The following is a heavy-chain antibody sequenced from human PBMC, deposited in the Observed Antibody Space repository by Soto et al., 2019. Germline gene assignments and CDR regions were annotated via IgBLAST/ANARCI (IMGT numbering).Heavy chain of an antibody. CDR2: INPSGGST. J-gene: IGHJ3*02. Sequence: ASVKVSCKASGYTFTSYYMHWVRQAPGQGLEWMGIINPSGGSTSYAQKFQGRVTMTRDTSTSTVYMELSSLRSEDTAVYYCARDKVVGASGVAFDIWGQGTMVTVSS. CDR3: ARDKVVGASGVAFDI. CDR1: GYTFTSYY. V-gene: IGHV1-46*01. D-gene: IGHD2-15*01.